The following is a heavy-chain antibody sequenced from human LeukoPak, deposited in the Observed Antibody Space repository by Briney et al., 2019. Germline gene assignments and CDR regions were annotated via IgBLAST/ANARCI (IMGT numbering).Heavy chain of an antibody. CDR1: GGTFSSYA. Sequence: SVKVSSKASGGTFSSYAISWVRQAPGQGLEWMGRIIPIFGTANYAQKFQGRVTITTDESTSTAYMELSSLRSEDTAVYYCARTDYDFWSGNTGGAFDIWGQGTMVTVSS. V-gene: IGHV1-69*05. CDR2: IIPIFGTA. CDR3: ARTDYDFWSGNTGGAFDI. D-gene: IGHD3-3*01. J-gene: IGHJ3*02.